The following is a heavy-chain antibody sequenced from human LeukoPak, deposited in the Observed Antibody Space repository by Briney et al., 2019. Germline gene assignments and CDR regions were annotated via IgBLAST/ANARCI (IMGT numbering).Heavy chain of an antibody. Sequence: ASVKVSCKASGYTFTDYYMHWVRQAPGHGLEWMGWINPNSGGTNYAQKFQGRVTMTRDTSISTAYMELSRLTSDDTAVYSCARGSGITMIVVVDDYYYYGMDVWGQGTTVTVS. CDR1: GYTFTDYY. J-gene: IGHJ6*02. CDR2: INPNSGGT. V-gene: IGHV1-2*02. CDR3: ARGSGITMIVVVDDYYYYGMDV. D-gene: IGHD3-22*01.